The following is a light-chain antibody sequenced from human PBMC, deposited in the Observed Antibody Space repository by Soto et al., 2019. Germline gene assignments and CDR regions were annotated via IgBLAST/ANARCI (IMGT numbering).Light chain of an antibody. CDR3: QQSDTTPWT. CDR1: QSISSY. V-gene: IGKV1-39*01. Sequence: DIQMTQYPSSLSASVGDRVTITCRASQSISSYLNWYQQKPGKAPKLLIYEASSLQSGVPSRFSGSGSGTDFTLTISSLQPEDFATYYCQQSDTTPWTFVHGTKLDSK. J-gene: IGKJ1*01. CDR2: EAS.